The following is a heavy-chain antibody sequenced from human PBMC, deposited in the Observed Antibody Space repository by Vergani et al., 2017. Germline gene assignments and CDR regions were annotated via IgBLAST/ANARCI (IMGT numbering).Heavy chain of an antibody. CDR2: ISGSGGST. D-gene: IGHD4-17*01. Sequence: EVQLLESGGGLVQPGGSLRLSCAASGFTFSSYAMSWVRQAPGKGLEWVSAISGSGGSTYYADSVKGRFTISRYNSKNPLYLQMNSLRAEDTAVYYCAKVRILRRSNWFDPWGQGTLVTVSS. V-gene: IGHV3-23*01. CDR3: AKVRILRRSNWFDP. CDR1: GFTFSSYA. J-gene: IGHJ5*02.